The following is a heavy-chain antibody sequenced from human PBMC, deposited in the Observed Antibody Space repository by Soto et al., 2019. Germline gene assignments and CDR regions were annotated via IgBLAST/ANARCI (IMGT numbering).Heavy chain of an antibody. CDR3: ARDGRSYCGGDCSLDY. J-gene: IGHJ4*02. CDR1: GFTFSSYS. CDR2: ISSSSSTI. D-gene: IGHD2-21*02. V-gene: IGHV3-48*02. Sequence: EVQLVESGGGLVQPGGSLRLSCAASGFTFSSYSMNWVRQAPGKGLEWVSYISSSSSTIYYADSVKGRFTISRDNAKNSLYLQMNSLRDEDTAVYYCARDGRSYCGGDCSLDYWGQGTLVTVSS.